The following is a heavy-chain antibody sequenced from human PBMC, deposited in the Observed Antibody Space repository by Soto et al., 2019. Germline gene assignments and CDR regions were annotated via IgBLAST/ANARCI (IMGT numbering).Heavy chain of an antibody. CDR2: ISSSSSYI. CDR3: ARESVGTMVRGVIISSYMDV. Sequence: GGSLRLSCAASGFTFSSYSMNWVRQAPGKGLEWVSSISSSSSYIYYADSVKGRFTISRDNAKNSLYLQMNSLRAEDTAVYYCARESVGTMVRGVIISSYMDVWGKGTTVTVSS. D-gene: IGHD3-10*01. V-gene: IGHV3-21*01. CDR1: GFTFSSYS. J-gene: IGHJ6*03.